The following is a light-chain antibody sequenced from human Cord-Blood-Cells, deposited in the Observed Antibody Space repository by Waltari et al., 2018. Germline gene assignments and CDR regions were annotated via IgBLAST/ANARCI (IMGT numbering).Light chain of an antibody. CDR1: QGLSSC. CDR2: AAS. J-gene: IGKJ2*01. Sequence: DIQMTQSQSSVSASVAARVTITCRASQGLSSCLAWYQQKPGKAPTLLIYAASSLQSGVPSRFSGGGSGTDFTLTISSLQPEDFATYYCQQTNSFPYTFGQGTKLEIK. V-gene: IGKV1-12*01. CDR3: QQTNSFPYT.